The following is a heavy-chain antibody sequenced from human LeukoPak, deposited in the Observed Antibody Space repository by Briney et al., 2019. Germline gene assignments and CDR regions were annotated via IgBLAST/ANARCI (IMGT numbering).Heavy chain of an antibody. J-gene: IGHJ6*02. CDR1: GFTFSSYW. D-gene: IGHD6-13*01. Sequence: PGGSLRLSCAASGFTFSSYWMTWVRQAPGKGLEWVANIKQDGSEKYYVDSVKGRLTISRDNAKNSLYLQMNSLRAEDTAVYYCAGDQVRAAAGIGGNYYYYYGLDVWGQGTTVTVSS. CDR2: IKQDGSEK. CDR3: AGDQVRAAAGIGGNYYYYYGLDV. V-gene: IGHV3-7*04.